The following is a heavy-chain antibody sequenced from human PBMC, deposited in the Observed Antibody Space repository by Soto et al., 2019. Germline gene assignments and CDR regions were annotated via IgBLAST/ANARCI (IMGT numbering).Heavy chain of an antibody. CDR3: ARAGTTNAFDI. J-gene: IGHJ3*02. Sequence: VGSLRLSCAASGFTFSSYIMNWVRQAPGKGLEWVSSISSSSSCIYYADSVKGRFTISRDNAKNSLYLQMNSLRAEDTAVYYCARAGTTNAFDIWGQGTMVTVSS. CDR2: ISSSSSCI. D-gene: IGHD1-1*01. CDR1: GFTFSSYI. V-gene: IGHV3-21*01.